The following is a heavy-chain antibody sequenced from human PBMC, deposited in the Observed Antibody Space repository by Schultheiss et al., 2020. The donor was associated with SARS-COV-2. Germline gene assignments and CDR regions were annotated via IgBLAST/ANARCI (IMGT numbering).Heavy chain of an antibody. Sequence: SETLSLTCTVSGGSISSTSYYWGWIRQPPGKGLEWIGEINHSGSTNYNPSLKSRVTISVDTSKSQFSLNLSSVTAADTAVYYCARGTMVSYFDYWGQGTLVTVSS. V-gene: IGHV4-39*07. D-gene: IGHD4-23*01. J-gene: IGHJ4*02. CDR3: ARGTMVSYFDY. CDR2: INHSGST. CDR1: GGSISSTSYY.